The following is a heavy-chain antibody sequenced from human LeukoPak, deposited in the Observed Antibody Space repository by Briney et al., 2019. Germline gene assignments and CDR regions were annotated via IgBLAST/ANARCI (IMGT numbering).Heavy chain of an antibody. CDR2: IIPIFGTA. CDR1: GGTFSSYA. Sequence: GASVKVSCKASGGTFSSYAISWVRQAPGQGLEWMGGIIPIFGTANYAQKFQGRVTNTADGSTSTAYMDLSGQRAEDRAGYYFAREIFGVVTTPFDYWGQGTLVTVSS. J-gene: IGHJ4*02. D-gene: IGHD3-3*01. V-gene: IGHV1-69*01. CDR3: AREIFGVVTTPFDY.